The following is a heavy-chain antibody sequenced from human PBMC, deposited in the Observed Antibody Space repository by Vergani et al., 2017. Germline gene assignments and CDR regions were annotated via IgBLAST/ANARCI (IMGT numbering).Heavy chain of an antibody. CDR3: AKGTRYFDWLADFDY. CDR2: ISGSGGST. V-gene: IGHV3-23*01. D-gene: IGHD3-9*01. J-gene: IGHJ4*02. CDR1: GFTFSSYA. Sequence: EVQLLESGGGLVQPGGSLRLSCAASGFTFSSYAMSWVRQAPGKGLEWVSAISGSGGSTYYEDSVKGRFTISRDNSKNTLYLQMNSLRAEDTAVYYCAKGTRYFDWLADFDYWGQGTLVTVSS.